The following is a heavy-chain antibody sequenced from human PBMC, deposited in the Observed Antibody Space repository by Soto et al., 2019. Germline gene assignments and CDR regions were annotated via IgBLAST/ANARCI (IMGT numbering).Heavy chain of an antibody. CDR1: GYSFSNYG. Sequence: ASVKVSCKTSGYSFSNYGISWVRQAPGQGLEWLGWISDYNGNTNYAQKFQGRVIMTTDTSTKTAYMVLRNLRFDDTAVYYCARDGYYGSGSYGMDVWGQGTTVTVSS. V-gene: IGHV1-18*01. D-gene: IGHD3-10*01. CDR3: ARDGYYGSGSYGMDV. J-gene: IGHJ6*02. CDR2: ISDYNGNT.